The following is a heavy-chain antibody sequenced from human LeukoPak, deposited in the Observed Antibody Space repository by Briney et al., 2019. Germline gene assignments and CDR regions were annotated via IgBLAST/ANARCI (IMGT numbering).Heavy chain of an antibody. J-gene: IGHJ4*02. CDR1: GGSISSYY. D-gene: IGHD3-22*01. CDR3: AREHYDSSGYYFDY. Sequence: SSETLSLTCTVSGGSISSYYWSWIRQPPGKGLEWIGYIYYSGSTNYNPSLKSRVTISVDTSKNQFSLKLSSVTAADTAVYYCAREHYDSSGYYFDYWGQGTLVTVSS. CDR2: IYYSGST. V-gene: IGHV4-59*01.